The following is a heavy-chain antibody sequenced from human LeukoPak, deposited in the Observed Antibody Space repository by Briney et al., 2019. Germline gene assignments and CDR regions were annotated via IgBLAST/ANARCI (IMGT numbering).Heavy chain of an antibody. J-gene: IGHJ3*02. D-gene: IGHD1-26*01. CDR2: IYHSGST. CDR3: ASTYSLYDAFDI. Sequence: SETLSLTCTVSGYSISSGFYWSWIRPPPGKGMDWIGNIYHSGSTYYNPSLKSRVTISVDTSKNQFSLQLISVTAADTGVYFCASTYSLYDAFDIWGQGTMVTVSS. V-gene: IGHV4-38-2*02. CDR1: GYSISSGFY.